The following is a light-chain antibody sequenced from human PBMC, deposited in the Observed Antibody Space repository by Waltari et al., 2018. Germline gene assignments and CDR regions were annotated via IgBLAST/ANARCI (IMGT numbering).Light chain of an antibody. J-gene: IGLJ3*02. Sequence: QLVLTQSPSASASLGASVKLTCTLSSGHSSNVIAWHQQQPEKGPCFWMKVNSDGTHSKVDEIPVRFSGSSSGAERYLPISSLQSEDEADYYCQTGGHGTWVFGGGTKLTVL. CDR3: QTGGHGTWV. CDR1: SGHSSNV. CDR2: VNSDGTH. V-gene: IGLV4-69*02.